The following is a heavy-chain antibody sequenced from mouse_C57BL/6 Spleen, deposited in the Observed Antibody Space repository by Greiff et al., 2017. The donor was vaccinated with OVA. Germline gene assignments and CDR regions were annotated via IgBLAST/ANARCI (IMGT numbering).Heavy chain of an antibody. CDR3: ARGGPGY. J-gene: IGHJ2*01. CDR1: GYTFTSYW. Sequence: QVQLQQSGAELVMPGASVKLSCKASGYTFTSYWMHWVKQRPGQGLEWIGEIDPSDSYTNYNQKFKGKSTLTVDKSSSTAYMQLSSLTSEDSAVYYCARGGPGYWGQGTTLTVSS. V-gene: IGHV1-69*01. CDR2: IDPSDSYT.